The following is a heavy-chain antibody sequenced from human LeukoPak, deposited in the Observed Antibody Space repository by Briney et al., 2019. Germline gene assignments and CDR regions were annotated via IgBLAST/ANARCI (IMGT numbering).Heavy chain of an antibody. CDR1: GFTFSSFS. Sequence: GGSLRLSCAASGFTFSSFSMNWVRQAPGKGLEWVSYISSSSSTIYYADSVKGRFTISRDNAKNSLYLQMNSLRAEDTAVYYCARGLTAPHYYYYYMDVWGKGTTVTVSS. V-gene: IGHV3-48*01. CDR3: ARGLTAPHYYYYYMDV. CDR2: ISSSSSTI. D-gene: IGHD4/OR15-4a*01. J-gene: IGHJ6*03.